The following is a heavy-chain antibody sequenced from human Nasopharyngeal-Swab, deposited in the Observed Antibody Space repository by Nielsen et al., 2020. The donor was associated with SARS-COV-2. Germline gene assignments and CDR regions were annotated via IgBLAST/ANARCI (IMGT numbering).Heavy chain of an antibody. CDR2: ISGSGGST. CDR1: GFTFSSYA. D-gene: IGHD3-22*01. Sequence: GESLKISCAASGFTFSSYAMSWVRQAPGKGLEWVSAISGSGGSTYYADSVKGRFTISRDHSKNTLYLQMNSLRAEDTAVYYCAKEPRALTMMGECWGQGTLVTVSS. J-gene: IGHJ4*02. CDR3: AKEPRALTMMGEC. V-gene: IGHV3-23*01.